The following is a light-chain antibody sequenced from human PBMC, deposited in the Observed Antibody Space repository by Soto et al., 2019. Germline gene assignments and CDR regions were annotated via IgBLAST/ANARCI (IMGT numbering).Light chain of an antibody. Sequence: EIVLTQSPGTLSLSPGERATLSCRASQSITTSFLAWYQQKPGQAPRLLIYRASTRVTGSPDRFSGSGSGADFTLTISRLEPEDFAVYDCQQYDGSSPSYTFGQGTNVEIK. V-gene: IGKV3-20*01. CDR1: QSITTSF. CDR2: RAS. J-gene: IGKJ2*01. CDR3: QQYDGSSPSYT.